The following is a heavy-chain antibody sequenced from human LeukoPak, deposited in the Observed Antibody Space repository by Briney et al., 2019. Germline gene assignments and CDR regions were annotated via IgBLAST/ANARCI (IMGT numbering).Heavy chain of an antibody. V-gene: IGHV1-46*01. CDR3: ARGGRFGYGDYYYYMDV. D-gene: IGHD3-10*01. CDR1: GYTFASYY. Sequence: ASVKVSCKASGYTFASYYMHWVRQAPGQGLEWMGIINPSGGSTSYAQKFQGRVTMTRDMSTSTVYMELSSLRSEDTAVYYCARGGRFGYGDYYYYMDVWGKGTTVTVSS. J-gene: IGHJ6*03. CDR2: INPSGGST.